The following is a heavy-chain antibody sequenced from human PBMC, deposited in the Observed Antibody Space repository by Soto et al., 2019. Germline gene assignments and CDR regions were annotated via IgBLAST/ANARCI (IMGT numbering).Heavy chain of an antibody. CDR1: GGSISSYY. D-gene: IGHD5-18*01. CDR3: ARGGYSYGYYYYGMDV. V-gene: IGHV4-59*01. Sequence: SETLSLTCTVSGGSISSYYWSWIRQPPGKGLEWIGYIYYSGSTNYNPSLKSRVTISVDTSKNQFSLKLSSVTAADTAVYYCARGGYSYGYYYYGMDVRGQGTTVTVSS. J-gene: IGHJ6*02. CDR2: IYYSGST.